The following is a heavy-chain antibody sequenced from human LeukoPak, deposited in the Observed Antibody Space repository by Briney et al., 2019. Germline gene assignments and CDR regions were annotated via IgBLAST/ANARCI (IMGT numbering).Heavy chain of an antibody. CDR1: GGTFSSYA. J-gene: IGHJ5*02. V-gene: IGHV1-69*13. CDR3: AREGDYGDYYWFDP. CDR2: IIPIFGTA. Sequence: EASVKVSCKASGGTFSSYAISWVRQAPGQGLEWMGGIIPIFGTANYAQQFQGRVTITADESTSTAYMELSSLRSEDTAVYYCAREGDYGDYYWFDPWGQGTLVTVSS. D-gene: IGHD4-17*01.